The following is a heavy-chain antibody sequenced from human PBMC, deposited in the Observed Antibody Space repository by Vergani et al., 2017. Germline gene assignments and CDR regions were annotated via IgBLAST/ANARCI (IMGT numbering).Heavy chain of an antibody. D-gene: IGHD3-10*01. Sequence: QVQLQESGPGLVTPSQTLSLTCTVSGGSISSGSYYWSWIRQPAGKGLEWIGCIYTSGSIHYNLPLKSRVTMSGDTSKNQFSLKLSSVTAADTAVYYCAREYYYGSGRYYNYYYYMDVWGKGTTVTVSS. CDR3: AREYYYGSGRYYNYYYYMDV. V-gene: IGHV4-61*02. CDR1: GGSISSGSYY. J-gene: IGHJ6*03. CDR2: IYTSGSI.